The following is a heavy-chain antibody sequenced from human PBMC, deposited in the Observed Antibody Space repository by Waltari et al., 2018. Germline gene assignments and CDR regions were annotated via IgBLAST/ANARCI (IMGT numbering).Heavy chain of an antibody. CDR2: IYSGGST. J-gene: IGHJ6*02. D-gene: IGHD3-10*01. V-gene: IGHV3-53*01. CDR3: ARSYGSGRVHGYYGMDV. CDR1: GFTVSSNY. Sequence: EVQLVESGGGLIQPGGSLRLSCAASGFTVSSNYMSWVRQAPGKGLEWVSVIYSGGSTYYADSVKGRFTISRDNSKNTLYLQMNSLRAEDTAVYYCARSYGSGRVHGYYGMDVWGQGTTVTVSS.